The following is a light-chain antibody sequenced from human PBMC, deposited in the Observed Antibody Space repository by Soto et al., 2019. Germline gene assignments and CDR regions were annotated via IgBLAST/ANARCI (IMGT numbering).Light chain of an antibody. CDR1: TSNIGSNH. Sequence: QSVLTQPPSASGTPGQRVTISCSGSTSNIGSNHVYWYQQLPGAAPKLLIFRDNQRPSGVPDRFSGSKSGTSASLAISGLQSEDEADYYCAAWDDSLNGHVFGTGTKVTVL. J-gene: IGLJ1*01. CDR3: AAWDDSLNGHV. CDR2: RDN. V-gene: IGLV1-44*01.